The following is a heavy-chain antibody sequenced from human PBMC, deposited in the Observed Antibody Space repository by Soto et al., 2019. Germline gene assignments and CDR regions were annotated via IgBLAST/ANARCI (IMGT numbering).Heavy chain of an antibody. V-gene: IGHV3-23*01. J-gene: IGHJ4*02. D-gene: IGHD6-25*01. CDR1: GFTFSSYA. CDR3: ARSFAQYRSGHDY. Sequence: EVQLLESGGGLVQPGGSLRLSCAASGFTFSSYAMSWVRQAPGKGLEWVSAISGSGGSTYYADSVKGRFTISRDNSKNTLYLQMNSLRAEDTAVYYCARSFAQYRSGHDYWGQGTLVSVSS. CDR2: ISGSGGST.